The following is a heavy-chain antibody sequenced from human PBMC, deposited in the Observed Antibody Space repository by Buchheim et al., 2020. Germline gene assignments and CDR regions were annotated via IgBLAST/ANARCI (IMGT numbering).Heavy chain of an antibody. J-gene: IGHJ4*02. CDR2: IYYSGST. Sequence: QVQLQESGPGLVKPSQTLSLTCTVSGGSISSGGYYWSWIRQHPGKGLEWIGYIYYSGSTYYNPSLKSRVTISVATSKHQFSLKLSSVTAADTAVYYCARVSCSGGSCYSARNYFDYWGQGTL. D-gene: IGHD2-15*01. V-gene: IGHV4-31*03. CDR3: ARVSCSGGSCYSARNYFDY. CDR1: GGSISSGGYY.